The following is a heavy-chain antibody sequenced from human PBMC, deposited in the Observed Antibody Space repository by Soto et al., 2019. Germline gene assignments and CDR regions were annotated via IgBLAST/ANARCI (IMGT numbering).Heavy chain of an antibody. V-gene: IGHV4-39*01. CDR2: IYYSGST. CDR1: GGSISSSSYY. J-gene: IGHJ6*03. Sequence: QLQLQESGPGLVKPSETLSLTCTVSGGSISSSSYYWGWIRQPPGKGLEWIGSIYYSGSTYYNPSLKSRVTISVDTSKHQFSLKLSSVTAADTAVYYCARAGYYDFWSGSPDNYYYYYMDVWGKGTTVTVSS. CDR3: ARAGYYDFWSGSPDNYYYYYMDV. D-gene: IGHD3-3*01.